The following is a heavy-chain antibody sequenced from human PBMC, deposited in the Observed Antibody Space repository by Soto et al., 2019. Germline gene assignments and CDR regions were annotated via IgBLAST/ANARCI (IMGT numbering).Heavy chain of an antibody. J-gene: IGHJ4*02. CDR1: GFTFSSYA. CDR3: AKAYSGSYRLVGVSVIDY. CDR2: ISGSGGST. D-gene: IGHD1-26*01. V-gene: IGHV3-23*01. Sequence: GGSLRLSCAASGFTFSSYAMSWVRQAPGKGLEWVSAISGSGGSTYYADSVKGRFTISRDNSKNTLYLQMNSLRAEDTAVYYCAKAYSGSYRLVGVSVIDYWGQGTLVTVSS.